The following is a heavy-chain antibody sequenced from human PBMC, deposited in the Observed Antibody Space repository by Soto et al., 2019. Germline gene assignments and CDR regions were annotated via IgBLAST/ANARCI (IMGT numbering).Heavy chain of an antibody. D-gene: IGHD4-17*01. CDR1: GGSFSSYA. CDR3: AREGLVLVPTTVNSDYYYYAMDV. Sequence: SVKVSCKASGGSFSSYAISWVRQAPGQGLEWMGGIIPIFGTANYAQKFQGRVTISADESTSTVYMELRTLRPEDTAVYYCAREGLVLVPTTVNSDYYYYAMDVWGQGTTVTVS. CDR2: IIPIFGTA. J-gene: IGHJ6*02. V-gene: IGHV1-69*13.